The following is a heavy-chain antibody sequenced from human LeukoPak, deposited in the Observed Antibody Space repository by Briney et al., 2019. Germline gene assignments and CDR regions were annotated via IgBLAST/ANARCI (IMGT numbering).Heavy chain of an antibody. D-gene: IGHD3-9*01. CDR2: INPSGGST. V-gene: IGHV1-46*01. CDR3: ARVREYYDILTGVVGGAFDI. Sequence: GASVKGSCKASGYTFTSYYMHWVRQAPGQGLEWMGIINPSGGSTSYAQKFQGRVTMTRDTSTSTVYMELSSLRSEDTAVYYCARVREYYDILTGVVGGAFDIWGQGTMVTVSS. CDR1: GYTFTSYY. J-gene: IGHJ3*02.